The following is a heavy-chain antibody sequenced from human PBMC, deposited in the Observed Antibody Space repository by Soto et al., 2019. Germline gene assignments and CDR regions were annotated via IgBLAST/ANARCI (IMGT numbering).Heavy chain of an antibody. CDR1: GYTFTGYA. Sequence: XXVKVSCKASGYTFTGYAMHWVRQAPGQRLEWMGWINAGNGNTKYSQKFQGRVTITRDTSASTAYMELSRMRSEDTAVYYCARAVAVPADFDYWGQGTLVTVSS. V-gene: IGHV1-3*01. CDR3: ARAVAVPADFDY. J-gene: IGHJ4*02. D-gene: IGHD6-19*01. CDR2: INAGNGNT.